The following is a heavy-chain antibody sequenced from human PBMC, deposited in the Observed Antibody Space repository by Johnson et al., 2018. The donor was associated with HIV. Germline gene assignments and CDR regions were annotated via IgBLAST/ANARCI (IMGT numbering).Heavy chain of an antibody. CDR2: ISWNSGSI. V-gene: IGHV3-9*01. J-gene: IGHJ3*02. Sequence: VQLVESGGGLVQPGRSLRLSCAASGFTFDDYAMHWVRQAPGKGLEWVSGISWNSGSIGYADSVKGRFTISRDNAKNSLYLQMNSLRAEDTALDYCAKYLIAAAGPDAFDIWGQGTMVTVSS. CDR1: GFTFDDYA. D-gene: IGHD6-13*01. CDR3: AKYLIAAAGPDAFDI.